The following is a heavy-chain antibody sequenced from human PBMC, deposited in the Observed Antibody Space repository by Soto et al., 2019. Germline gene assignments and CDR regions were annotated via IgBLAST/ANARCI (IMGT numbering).Heavy chain of an antibody. V-gene: IGHV3-30*18. CDR3: AKDVAWDSNYYYYDYGMDV. J-gene: IGHJ6*02. Sequence: GGSLRLSCAASGFTFSSYGMHGVRQAPGKGLEWVAVISYDGSNKYYADSVKGRFTISRDNSKNTLYLQMNSLRAEDTAVYYCAKDVAWDSNYYYYDYGMDVWGQGTTVTVS. CDR1: GFTFSSYG. CDR2: ISYDGSNK. D-gene: IGHD4-4*01.